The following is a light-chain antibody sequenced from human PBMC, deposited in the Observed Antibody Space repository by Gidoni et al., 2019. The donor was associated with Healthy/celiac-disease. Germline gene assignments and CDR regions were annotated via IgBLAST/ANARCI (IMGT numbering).Light chain of an antibody. J-gene: IGKJ2*01. CDR1: QSVSSN. Sequence: EIVMTQSPATLSVSPWERATLSCRASQSVSSNLAWYQQKPGQAPRLLIYGESTRATGIPARFSGSGSGTEFTLTISSLQSEDFAVYYCQQYNNWPPSYTFGQGTKLEIK. V-gene: IGKV3-15*01. CDR2: GES. CDR3: QQYNNWPPSYT.